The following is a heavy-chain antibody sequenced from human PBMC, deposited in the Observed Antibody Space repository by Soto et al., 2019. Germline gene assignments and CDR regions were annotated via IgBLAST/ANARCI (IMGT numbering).Heavy chain of an antibody. CDR3: VEEGGAGTGY. J-gene: IGHJ4*02. CDR2: INQDGGTT. Sequence: GGSLRLSCAASGFTFSSCAMGWVRQVPGKGLVWVAHINQDGGTTDYADSVKGRFTISRDNAKNTAYLQMNNLRVDDTAVYYCVEEGGAGTGYWGRGTLVTVSS. CDR1: GFTFSSCA. D-gene: IGHD3-16*01. V-gene: IGHV3-23*01.